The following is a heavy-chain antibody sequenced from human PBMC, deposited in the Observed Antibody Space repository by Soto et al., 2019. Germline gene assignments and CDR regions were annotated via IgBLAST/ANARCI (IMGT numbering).Heavy chain of an antibody. V-gene: IGHV4-59*01. CDR1: GGSISNYY. D-gene: IGHD3-3*01. CDR3: ARDFKHNFWSAFYV. CDR2: IHYSGIT. J-gene: IGHJ4*02. Sequence: PSETLCLTCDVSGGSISNYYWSWIRQPPGKGLEWIGYIHYSGITDYSPSLKSRVTMSVDTSKNQFSLQLTSVTAADAAVYYCARDFKHNFWSAFYVWGQGTLVTVSS.